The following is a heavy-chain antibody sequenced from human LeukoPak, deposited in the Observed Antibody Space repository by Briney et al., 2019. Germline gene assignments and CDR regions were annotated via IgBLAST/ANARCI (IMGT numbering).Heavy chain of an antibody. D-gene: IGHD5-24*01. CDR3: ARAPRRDGYNLRNYYFDY. J-gene: IGHJ4*02. CDR2: ISHSGST. V-gene: IGHV4-34*01. CDR1: GGSFSGYY. Sequence: SETLSLTCAVYGGSFSGYYWSWIRQPPGKGLEWIGEISHSGSTNYNPSLKSRVTISVDTSKNQFSLKLSSVTAADTAVYYCARAPRRDGYNLRNYYFDYWGQGTLVTVSS.